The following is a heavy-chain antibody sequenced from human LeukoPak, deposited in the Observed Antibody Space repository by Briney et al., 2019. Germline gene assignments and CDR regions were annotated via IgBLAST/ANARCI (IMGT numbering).Heavy chain of an antibody. CDR3: ARDQSVVVGIAYGMDV. CDR1: GFTFSSYG. Sequence: GGSLRLSCAASGFTFSSYGMHWVRQAPGKGLEWVAVISYDGSNKYYADSVKGRFTISRDNSKNTLYLQMNSLRAEDTAVYYCARDQSVVVGIAYGMDVWGQGTTVTVSS. D-gene: IGHD2-2*01. J-gene: IGHJ6*02. CDR2: ISYDGSNK. V-gene: IGHV3-30*03.